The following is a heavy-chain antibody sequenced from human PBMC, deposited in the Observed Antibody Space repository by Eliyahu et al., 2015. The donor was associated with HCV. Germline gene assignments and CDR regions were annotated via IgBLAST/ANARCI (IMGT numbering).Heavy chain of an antibody. J-gene: IGHJ6*02. CDR1: GFTFXNAW. Sequence: EVQLVESGGGLVKPGGSLXLSCAASGFTFXNAWXXWVRPAPGKGVEWVGRIKSKTEGGTTDYAAPVKGRFTISRDDSKNTLYLQMNSLKTEDTAVYYCTTGNYCSGGSCYSPYYYYYYGMDVWGQGTTVTVSS. D-gene: IGHD2-15*01. CDR3: TTGNYCSGGSCYSPYYYYYYGMDV. CDR2: IKSKTEGGTT. V-gene: IGHV3-15*01.